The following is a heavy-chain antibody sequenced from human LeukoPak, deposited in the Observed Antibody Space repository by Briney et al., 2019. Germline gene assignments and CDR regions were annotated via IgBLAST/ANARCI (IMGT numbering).Heavy chain of an antibody. Sequence: GGSLRLSCAASGFTFSSYSMNWVRQAPGKGLEWVSSISSSSSYIYYADSVKGRFTISRDNAKNSLYLQMNSLRAEDTAVYYCARVSSGRLSYFDYWGQGTLVTVSS. CDR2: ISSSSSYI. V-gene: IGHV3-21*01. J-gene: IGHJ4*02. CDR1: GFTFSSYS. CDR3: ARVSSGRLSYFDY. D-gene: IGHD3-16*01.